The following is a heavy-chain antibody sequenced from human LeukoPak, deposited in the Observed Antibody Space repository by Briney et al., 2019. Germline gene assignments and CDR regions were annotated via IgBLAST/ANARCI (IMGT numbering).Heavy chain of an antibody. J-gene: IGHJ3*02. CDR3: ARGGFDAFDI. CDR2: ISSSSSYI. Sequence: GGSLRLSCAASGFTFSSYSMNWVRQAPGKGLEWVSSISSSSSYIYYADSVKGRFTISRDNAKNSLHLQMNSLRDEDTAVYYCARGGFDAFDIWGQGTMATVSS. CDR1: GFTFSSYS. D-gene: IGHD3-16*01. V-gene: IGHV3-21*01.